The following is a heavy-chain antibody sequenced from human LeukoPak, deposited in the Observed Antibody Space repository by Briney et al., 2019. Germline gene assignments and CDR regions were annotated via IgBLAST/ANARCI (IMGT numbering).Heavy chain of an antibody. J-gene: IGHJ3*02. CDR1: GYTFTSYV. V-gene: IGHV1-8*01. D-gene: IGHD6-13*01. CDR2: MNPNSGNA. Sequence: GASVKVSCKASGYTFTSYVINWVRQATGQGPEGMGWMNPNSGNAGYAQKFQGRVAMTRNTSISTAYMELSSLRSEDTAVYYCARGRGGSSPNDAFDIWGQGTMVTVSS. CDR3: ARGRGGSSPNDAFDI.